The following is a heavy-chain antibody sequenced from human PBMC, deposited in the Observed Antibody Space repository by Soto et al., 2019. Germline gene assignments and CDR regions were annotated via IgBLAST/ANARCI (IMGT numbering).Heavy chain of an antibody. D-gene: IGHD3-3*01. CDR1: GGSISSYY. Sequence: SETLSLTCTVSGGSISSYYWSWIRQPPGKGLEWIGYIYYSGSTNYNPSLKSRVTISVDTSKNQFSLKLSSVTAADTAVYYCARVPLYYDFWSCYPQFGYYMYVCGKGTSVIVSS. V-gene: IGHV4-59*01. CDR2: IYYSGST. J-gene: IGHJ6*03. CDR3: ARVPLYYDFWSCYPQFGYYMYV.